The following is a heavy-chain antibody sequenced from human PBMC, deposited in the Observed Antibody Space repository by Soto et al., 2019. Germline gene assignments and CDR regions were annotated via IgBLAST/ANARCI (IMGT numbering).Heavy chain of an antibody. J-gene: IGHJ4*02. CDR3: ARNLHGDPYY. Sequence: QVQLVQSGAEVKKPGASVKVSCKASGYTFTSYGISWVRQAPGQGLEWMGWISAYNGNTNYAQKLQGRVTLTTDTSTGTANKEMQSQRPDDTAVYYCARNLHGDPYYWGQGTLVTVSS. CDR2: ISAYNGNT. D-gene: IGHD4-17*01. CDR1: GYTFTSYG. V-gene: IGHV1-18*01.